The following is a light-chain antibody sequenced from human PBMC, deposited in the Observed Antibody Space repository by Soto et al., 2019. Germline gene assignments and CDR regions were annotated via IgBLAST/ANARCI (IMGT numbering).Light chain of an antibody. CDR3: AAWDDTLSGVL. J-gene: IGLJ2*01. CDR1: SSNIGSNY. CDR2: RNN. V-gene: IGLV1-47*01. Sequence: QSVLTQPPSASGAPGQRVTISCFGSSSNIGSNYVYWYQQLPGTAPKLLIYRNNQRRSGVPDRFSGSKSGTSASLAISGLRSEDEADYYCAAWDDTLSGVLFGGGTKLTVL.